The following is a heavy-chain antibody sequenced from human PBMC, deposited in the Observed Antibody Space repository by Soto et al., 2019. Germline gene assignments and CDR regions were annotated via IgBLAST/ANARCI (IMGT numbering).Heavy chain of an antibody. D-gene: IGHD3-10*01. V-gene: IGHV3-23*01. J-gene: IGHJ4*02. Sequence: GGSLRLSCAASGFTFSSYAMNWIRQAPGRGLEWVSTISGSGGTTHYADSVKGRFTISRDNSKNTLYLQLNSLRAEDTALYYCAKDFGDPYISRWGTLVYWGQGTLVTSPQ. CDR1: GFTFSSYA. CDR3: AKDFGDPYISRWGTLVY. CDR2: ISGSGGTT.